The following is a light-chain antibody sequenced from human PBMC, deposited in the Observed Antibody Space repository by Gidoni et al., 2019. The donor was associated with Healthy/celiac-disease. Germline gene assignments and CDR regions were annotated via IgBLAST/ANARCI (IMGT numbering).Light chain of an antibody. CDR1: SSNIGAGYD. Sequence: QSVLTQPPSVSGAPGQRVTIPCTGSSSNIGAGYDVHWYQQLPGTAPKLLIYGNSNRPSGVPDRFSGSKSGTSASLAITGLQAEDEADYYCQSYDSSLSGSRDVVFGGGTKLTVL. V-gene: IGLV1-40*01. CDR2: GNS. J-gene: IGLJ2*01. CDR3: QSYDSSLSGSRDVV.